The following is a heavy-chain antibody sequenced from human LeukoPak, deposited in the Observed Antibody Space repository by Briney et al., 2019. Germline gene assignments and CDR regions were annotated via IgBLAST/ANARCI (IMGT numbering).Heavy chain of an antibody. D-gene: IGHD4-17*01. J-gene: IGHJ4*02. CDR2: ISSSSSYM. Sequence: GGSLRLSCAASGFTFSSYSMNWVRQAPGKGLEWVSSISSSSSYMYYADSVKGRFTISRDNAKNSLYLQMNSLRAEDTAVYYCATSYGDYASGYWGQGTLVTVSS. CDR1: GFTFSSYS. V-gene: IGHV3-21*01. CDR3: ATSYGDYASGY.